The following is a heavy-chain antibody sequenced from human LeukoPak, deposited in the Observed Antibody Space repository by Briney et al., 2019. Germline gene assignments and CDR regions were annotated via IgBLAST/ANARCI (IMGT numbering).Heavy chain of an antibody. Sequence: HPGGSLRLSCAASGFTFSTYAMHWVRQAPGKGLEWVAVISYDGSNKYYADSVKGRFTISRDNSKNTLYLQMNSLRAEDTAVYYCAKGSDQGAFDIWGQGTMVTVSS. CDR3: AKGSDQGAFDI. V-gene: IGHV3-30*04. D-gene: IGHD2-2*01. CDR2: ISYDGSNK. J-gene: IGHJ3*02. CDR1: GFTFSTYA.